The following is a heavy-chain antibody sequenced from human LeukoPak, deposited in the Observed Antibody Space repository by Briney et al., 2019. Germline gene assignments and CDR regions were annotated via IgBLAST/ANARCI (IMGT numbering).Heavy chain of an antibody. D-gene: IGHD5-12*01. CDR1: GDSISSGRYY. Sequence: SETLSLTCTVSGDSISSGRYYWIWIRQPAGKGLEWIGRIYTSGSTNYNPSLKSRVTISVGTSKNQFSLKLSSVTAADTAVYYCAREGYVEELDYWGQGTLVTVSS. CDR3: AREGYVEELDY. CDR2: IYTSGST. J-gene: IGHJ4*02. V-gene: IGHV4-61*02.